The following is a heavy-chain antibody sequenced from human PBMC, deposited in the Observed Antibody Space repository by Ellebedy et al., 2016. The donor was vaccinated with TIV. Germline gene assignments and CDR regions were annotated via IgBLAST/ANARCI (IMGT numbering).Heavy chain of an antibody. D-gene: IGHD1-26*01. CDR3: AREQESPLGF. CDR2: IIPMFGTA. V-gene: IGHV1-69*13. Sequence: AASVKVSCKASGGTFSSDVFTWVRQAPGQGLEWMGGIIPMFGTANYAQKFQDRATITADESTGTAYMELSNLRSEDTAVYYCAREQESPLGFWGQGTLVTVSS. J-gene: IGHJ1*01. CDR1: GGTFSSDV.